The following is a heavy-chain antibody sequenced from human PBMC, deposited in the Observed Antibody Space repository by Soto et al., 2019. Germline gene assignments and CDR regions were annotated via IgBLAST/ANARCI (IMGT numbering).Heavy chain of an antibody. D-gene: IGHD2-15*01. CDR2: IYYRSRWYS. J-gene: IGHJ6*04. CDR1: GDIVSSSSVA. V-gene: IGHV6-1*01. Sequence: SQTLSLTCVISGDIVSSSSVAWNWVRQSPSRGLEWLGRIYYRSRWYSDFAVSVRGRIVINADTSKNQFSLQLNSVAPEDTAVYFCARSEEDSDYYYYGLDVWGKGTTVTVSS. CDR3: ARSEEDSDYYYYGLDV.